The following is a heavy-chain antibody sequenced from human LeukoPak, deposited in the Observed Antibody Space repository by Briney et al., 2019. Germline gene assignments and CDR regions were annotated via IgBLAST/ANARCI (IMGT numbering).Heavy chain of an antibody. V-gene: IGHV3-21*01. Sequence: PGGSLRLSCAASGFTFSSYSMNWVRQAPGKGLEWVSSISSSSSYIYYADSVKGRFTISRDNAKNSLYLQMNSPRAEDTAVYYCARLTIFGVVNVFWGQGTLVTVSS. J-gene: IGHJ4*02. D-gene: IGHD3-3*01. CDR1: GFTFSSYS. CDR2: ISSSSSYI. CDR3: ARLTIFGVVNVF.